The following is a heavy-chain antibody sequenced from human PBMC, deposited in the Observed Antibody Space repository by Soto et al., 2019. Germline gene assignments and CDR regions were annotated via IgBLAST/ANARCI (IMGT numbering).Heavy chain of an antibody. D-gene: IGHD4-17*01. V-gene: IGHV3-30*18. J-gene: IGHJ4*02. Sequence: LRLSCAASGFTSSSYGMHWVRQAPGKGLEWVAVISYDGSNKYYADSVKGRFTISRDNSKNTLYLQMNSLRAEDTAVYYCAKPHDYGDPGVDYWGQGTLVTVSS. CDR2: ISYDGSNK. CDR1: GFTSSSYG. CDR3: AKPHDYGDPGVDY.